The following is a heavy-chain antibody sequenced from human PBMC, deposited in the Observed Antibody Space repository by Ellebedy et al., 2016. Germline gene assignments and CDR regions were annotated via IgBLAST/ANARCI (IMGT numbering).Heavy chain of an antibody. CDR3: ARGRYDILTGYYKGWFDP. D-gene: IGHD3-9*01. Sequence: GSLRLXXTVSGGSISSSSYYWGWIRQPPGKGLEWIGSIYYSGSTYYNPSLKSRVTISLDTSKNQVSLKLSSVTAADTAVYYCARGRYDILTGYYKGWFDPWGQGTLVTVSS. J-gene: IGHJ5*02. V-gene: IGHV4-39*01. CDR2: IYYSGST. CDR1: GGSISSSSYY.